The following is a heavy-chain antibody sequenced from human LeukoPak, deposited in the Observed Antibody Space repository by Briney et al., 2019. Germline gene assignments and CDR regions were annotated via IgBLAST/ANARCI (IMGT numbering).Heavy chain of an antibody. CDR2: IYHSGST. J-gene: IGHJ4*02. V-gene: IGHV4-38-2*01. CDR1: GYSISSGYY. CDR3: ARLWFLEWLFDY. D-gene: IGHD3-3*01. Sequence: PSETLSLTCAVSGYSISSGYYWGWIRQPPGKGLEWIGSIYHSGSTYYNPSLKSRVTISVDTSKNQFSLKLSSVTAADTAVYYCARLWFLEWLFDYWGQRTLVTVSS.